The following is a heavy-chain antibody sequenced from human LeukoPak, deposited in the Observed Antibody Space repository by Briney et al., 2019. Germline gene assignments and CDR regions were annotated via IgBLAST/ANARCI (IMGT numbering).Heavy chain of an antibody. D-gene: IGHD4-17*01. J-gene: IGHJ4*02. CDR3: AKDLGLTTFHY. CDR2: ISYDGSNK. Sequence: GGSLILSCAASGFSFSSYGMHWVRQAPGEGLEWVAVISYDGSNKYYADSVRGRFTISRDNSKNTLYLQMNSLRAEDTAVYYCAKDLGLTTFHYWGQGTLVTVSS. CDR1: GFSFSSYG. V-gene: IGHV3-30*18.